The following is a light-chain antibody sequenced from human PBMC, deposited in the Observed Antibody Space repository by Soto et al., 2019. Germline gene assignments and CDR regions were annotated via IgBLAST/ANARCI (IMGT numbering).Light chain of an antibody. CDR1: QSIGNY. CDR2: AAS. CDR3: QQSHSSPYT. J-gene: IGKJ2*01. Sequence: DIPMTQSPSSLSASVGDRVTITCRASQSIGNYLNWYQHKPGKAPNLLIYAASSLQSGVPSRFSGSGSGTDFTLTINSLQPEDFATYSCQQSHSSPYTFGQGTKLEIK. V-gene: IGKV1-39*01.